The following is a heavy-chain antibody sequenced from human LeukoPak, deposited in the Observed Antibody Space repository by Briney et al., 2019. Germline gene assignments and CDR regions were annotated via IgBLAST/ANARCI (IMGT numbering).Heavy chain of an antibody. CDR1: GYTLTELS. CDR3: ASSSSQNWAHMGSPYYYYMDV. CDR2: FDPEDGET. Sequence: GASVKVSCKVSGYTLTELSMHWVRQAPGKGLEWMGGFDPEDGETIYAQKFQGRVTMTEDTSTDTAYMELSSLRSEDTAVYYCASSSSQNWAHMGSPYYYYMDVWGKGTTVTVSS. J-gene: IGHJ6*03. V-gene: IGHV1-24*01. D-gene: IGHD7-27*01.